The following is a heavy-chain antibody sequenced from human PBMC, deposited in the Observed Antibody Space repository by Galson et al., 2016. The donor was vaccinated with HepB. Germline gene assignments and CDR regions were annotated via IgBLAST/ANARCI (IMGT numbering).Heavy chain of an antibody. Sequence: SLRLSCAASGFSFSNYNMSWVRQAPGKGLEWVSFISGSSHYIYYGDSVKGRFTISRDNAKNSLHLQMDSLTAEDTAVYYCASKRGYGDDWYVDLWGRGTLVTVSS. J-gene: IGHJ2*01. D-gene: IGHD4-17*01. CDR1: GFSFSNYN. CDR2: ISGSSHYI. CDR3: ASKRGYGDDWYVDL. V-gene: IGHV3-21*01.